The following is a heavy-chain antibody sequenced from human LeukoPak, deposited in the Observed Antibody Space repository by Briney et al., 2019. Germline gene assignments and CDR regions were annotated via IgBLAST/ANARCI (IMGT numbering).Heavy chain of an antibody. Sequence: GGSLRLSCVASGFTFSTYWMTWVRQAPGKGLEWVANIKQDGSDKYYVDSVKGRFTISRDNANNSLYLQMNSLRAEDTAVYFCARSIGYSYGYASDYWGQGTLVTVSS. CDR2: IKQDGSDK. J-gene: IGHJ4*02. V-gene: IGHV3-7*05. CDR3: ARSIGYSYGYASDY. D-gene: IGHD5-18*01. CDR1: GFTFSTYW.